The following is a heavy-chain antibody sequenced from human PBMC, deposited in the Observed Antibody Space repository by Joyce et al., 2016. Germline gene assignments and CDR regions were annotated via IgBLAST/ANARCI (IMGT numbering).Heavy chain of an antibody. Sequence: QMQLVQSGAEVKKPGSSVKVSCRAFGGTRSGYAISWVRQAPGQGLEWRGGITPIFATAKYAQKFHTRLTITADKSTNTAYMELSSLRSEDTAIYYCVRVRQSGNINDYWGQGTQVTVSS. CDR3: VRVRQSGNINDY. CDR1: GGTRSGYA. J-gene: IGHJ4*02. V-gene: IGHV1-69*06. CDR2: ITPIFATA.